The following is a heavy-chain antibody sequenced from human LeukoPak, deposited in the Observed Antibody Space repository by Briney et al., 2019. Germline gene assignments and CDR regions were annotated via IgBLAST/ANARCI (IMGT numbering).Heavy chain of an antibody. Sequence: GGSLRLSCAASGFTFNDYYMSWIRQAPGKGLEWLSYINIGGTNTHYADSVRGRLTISRDNAKKSLYLEMNNLRAEDTAVYCCATDGAGFDTWGQGVLVTVSS. CDR2: INIGGTNT. CDR1: GFTFNDYY. V-gene: IGHV3-11*01. J-gene: IGHJ5*02. CDR3: ATDGAGFDT.